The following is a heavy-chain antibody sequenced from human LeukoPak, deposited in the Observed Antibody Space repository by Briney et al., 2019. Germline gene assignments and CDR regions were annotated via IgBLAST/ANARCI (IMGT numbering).Heavy chain of an antibody. J-gene: IGHJ4*02. Sequence: ASVTVSCKASGYTFTGYYMSWVRQAPGQGFEWMGWINPNSGATNYVQKFQSRVTMTRDTSITTVYMEVSGLTFDDTAVYYCARSDEYASEYYLDYWGQGTLVTVSS. D-gene: IGHD2-2*01. V-gene: IGHV1-2*02. CDR3: ARSDEYASEYYLDY. CDR2: INPNSGAT. CDR1: GYTFTGYY.